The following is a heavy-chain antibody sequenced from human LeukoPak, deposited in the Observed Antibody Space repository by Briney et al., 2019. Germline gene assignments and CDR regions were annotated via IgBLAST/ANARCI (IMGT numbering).Heavy chain of an antibody. D-gene: IGHD3-22*01. CDR2: IRRNSDGGTI. J-gene: IGHJ5*02. CDR3: ATDFYDTT. CDR1: GFTFSNAW. Sequence: GGSLRLSCATSGFTFSNAWMNWVRQAPGKGLEWVGRIRRNSDGGTIDYAAPVKGRFALSRDDSKNTLYPQMNSLQTEDTAVYYCATDFYDTTWGQGTLVTVSS. V-gene: IGHV3-15*07.